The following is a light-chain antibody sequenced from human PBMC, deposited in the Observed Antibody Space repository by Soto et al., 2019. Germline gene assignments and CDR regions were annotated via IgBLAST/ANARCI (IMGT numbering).Light chain of an antibody. V-gene: IGLV1-40*01. CDR2: GNS. J-gene: IGLJ3*02. CDR1: SCDIGAGYD. Sequence: QCVLTQPPSVSGAPGQRVTISCTGSSCDIGAGYDVHWYQQLPGTAPKLLIYGNSNRPSGVPDRFSSSKSGTSASLAITGLQAEDEADYYCQSYDSSLSAGVFGGGTKLTVL. CDR3: QSYDSSLSAGV.